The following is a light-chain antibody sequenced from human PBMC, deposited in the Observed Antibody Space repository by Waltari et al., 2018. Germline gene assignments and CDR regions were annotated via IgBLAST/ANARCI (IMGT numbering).Light chain of an antibody. J-gene: IGLJ2*01. CDR1: SSDVGSYTY. V-gene: IGLV2-14*03. Sequence: QSALTQPASVSESPGQSITISCTGTSSDVGSYTYVSWYQQHPGKAPKLIIYDVTNRPSGVSNSFSGSKSGNTASLTISGLQSEDEADYYCSSYTFSSTLVFGGGTKLTVL. CDR2: DVT. CDR3: SSYTFSSTLV.